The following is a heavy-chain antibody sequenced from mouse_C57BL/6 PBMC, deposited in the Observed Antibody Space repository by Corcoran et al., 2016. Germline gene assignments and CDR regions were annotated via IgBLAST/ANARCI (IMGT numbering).Heavy chain of an antibody. D-gene: IGHD3-3*01. J-gene: IGHJ3*01. CDR3: ARRDLGFAY. Sequence: EVQLQQSGPELVKPGASVKITCKASGYTVTDYYMNWVKQSHGKSLEWIGDINPNNGGTSYNQKFKGKATLTVDKSSSTAYMELRSLTSEDSAVYYCARRDLGFAYWGQGTLVTVSA. CDR2: INPNNGGT. V-gene: IGHV1-26*01. CDR1: GYTVTDYY.